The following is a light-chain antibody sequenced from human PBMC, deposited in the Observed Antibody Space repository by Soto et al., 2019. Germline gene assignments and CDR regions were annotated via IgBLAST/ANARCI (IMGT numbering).Light chain of an antibody. Sequence: QSVLTQPASVSGSPGQSITISCTGTSRDIGRYNYVSWYQQYPGNAPQLIIYENSDRPSGVSNRFSGSRSGDTASLTISGLQAEDEADYYCSSYTTTATVVFGGGTKLTVL. CDR2: ENS. CDR3: SSYTTTATVV. J-gene: IGLJ3*02. V-gene: IGLV2-14*01. CDR1: SRDIGRYNY.